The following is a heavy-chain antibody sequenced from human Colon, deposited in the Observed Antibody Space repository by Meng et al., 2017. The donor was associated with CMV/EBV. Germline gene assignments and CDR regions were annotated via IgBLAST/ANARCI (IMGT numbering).Heavy chain of an antibody. CDR1: GFPFSSYW. J-gene: IGHJ4*02. D-gene: IGHD6-19*01. V-gene: IGHV3-7*01. CDR2: IKQDGSEE. Sequence: GGSLRLSCVGSGFPFSSYWMSWVRQATGKGLEWVAKIKQDGSEEWYLDSVKGRFTISRDNAKNSVYLQMNSLRVEDTAMYYCANGYSSGWWPFDDWGQGTLVTVSS. CDR3: ANGYSSGWWPFDD.